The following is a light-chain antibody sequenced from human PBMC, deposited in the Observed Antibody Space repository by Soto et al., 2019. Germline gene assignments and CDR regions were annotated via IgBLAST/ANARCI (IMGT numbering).Light chain of an antibody. V-gene: IGKV1-5*01. CDR1: QTISGW. Sequence: DIRITQSPATLAASVGNRIAITCLSSQTISGWLVWYQQKPGKAPNLLIYEASSLGSGVPSRFSGSGSGTEFTLTISSLQPDDSATYSWQQYNSYSPTFGQGTKVDIK. CDR2: EAS. J-gene: IGKJ1*01. CDR3: QQYNSYSPT.